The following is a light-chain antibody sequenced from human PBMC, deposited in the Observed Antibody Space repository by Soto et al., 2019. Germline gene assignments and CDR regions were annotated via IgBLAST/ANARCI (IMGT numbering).Light chain of an antibody. V-gene: IGKV1-5*03. CDR3: LQFNTFPWT. J-gene: IGKJ1*01. CDR2: KAS. Sequence: DIQMYQSPSSLSASVGDRVTITCRASQTISSWLAWYQQKPGKAPKLLIYKASTLKSGVPSRFSGSGSGTEFTLTISSLQPDDFATYYCLQFNTFPWTFGQGTKV. CDR1: QTISSW.